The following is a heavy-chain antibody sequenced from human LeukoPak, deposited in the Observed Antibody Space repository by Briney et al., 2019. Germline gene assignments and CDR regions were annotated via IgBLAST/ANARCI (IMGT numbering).Heavy chain of an antibody. Sequence: SVKVSCKASGYTFTSYGISWVRQAPGQGLEWMGWISAYNGNTNYAQKLQDRVTMTTDTSTSTAYMELRSLRSDDTAVYYCARDEGTVVVRDAFDIWGQGTMVTVSS. V-gene: IGHV1-18*01. D-gene: IGHD3-22*01. CDR3: ARDEGTVVVRDAFDI. CDR1: GYTFTSYG. CDR2: ISAYNGNT. J-gene: IGHJ3*02.